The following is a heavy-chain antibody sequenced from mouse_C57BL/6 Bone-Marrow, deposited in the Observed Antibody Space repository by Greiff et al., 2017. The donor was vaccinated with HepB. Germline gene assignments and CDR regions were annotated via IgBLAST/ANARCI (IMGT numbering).Heavy chain of an antibody. V-gene: IGHV1-63*01. CDR2: IYPGGGYT. Sequence: VQLQQSGAELVRPGTSVKMSCKASGYTFTNYWIGWAKQRPGHGLEWIGDIYPGGGYTNYNEKFKGKATLTADKSSSTAYMQFSSLTSEDSAIYYCARSDYDAGFAYWGQGTLVTVSA. CDR3: ARSDYDAGFAY. D-gene: IGHD2-3*01. CDR1: GYTFTNYW. J-gene: IGHJ3*01.